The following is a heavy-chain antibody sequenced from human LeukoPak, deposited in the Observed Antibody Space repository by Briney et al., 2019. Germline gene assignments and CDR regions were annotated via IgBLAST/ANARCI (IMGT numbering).Heavy chain of an antibody. J-gene: IGHJ3*02. CDR1: GFTFSSYG. Sequence: GGSLRLSCAASGFTFSSYGMHWVRQAPGKGLEWVSVIYSGGSTYYADSVKGRFTISRDNSKNTLYLQMNSLRAEDTAVYYCAREAVDGAFDIWGQGTMVTVSS. D-gene: IGHD5-12*01. CDR3: AREAVDGAFDI. V-gene: IGHV3-53*01. CDR2: IYSGGST.